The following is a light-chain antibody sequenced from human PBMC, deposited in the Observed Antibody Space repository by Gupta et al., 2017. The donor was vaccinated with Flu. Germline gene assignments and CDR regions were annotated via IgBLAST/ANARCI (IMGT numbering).Light chain of an antibody. V-gene: IGLV2-14*01. Sequence: SLTTSCTGTSSDVGGYNYVSWYQQHADKAPNLMIYEVSKRPSGVSHRFSASKSGNTASLTISGLQAEDDADYYCSSDTSSSTRGFGGGTKLTVL. J-gene: IGLJ3*02. CDR1: SSDVGGYNY. CDR2: EVS. CDR3: SSDTSSSTRG.